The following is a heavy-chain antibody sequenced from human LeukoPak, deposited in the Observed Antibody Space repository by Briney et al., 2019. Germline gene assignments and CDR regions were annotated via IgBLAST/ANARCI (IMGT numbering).Heavy chain of an antibody. D-gene: IGHD6-19*01. V-gene: IGHV3-9*01. CDR2: ISWNSGSI. CDR1: GFTFDDYA. J-gene: IGHJ3*02. CDR3: AKDTRGWAHDAFDI. Sequence: PGGSLRLSCAASGFTFDDYAMHWVRQAPGKGLELVSGISWNSGSIGYSDSVKGRFTISRDNAKNSLYLQMNSLRAEDTALYYCAKDTRGWAHDAFDIWGQGTMVTVSS.